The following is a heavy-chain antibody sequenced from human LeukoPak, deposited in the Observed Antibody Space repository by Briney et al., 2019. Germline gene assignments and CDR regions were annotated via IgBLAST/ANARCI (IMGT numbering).Heavy chain of an antibody. Sequence: GGSLRLSCAASGFTFSSYWMSWVRQAPGKGLEWVANIKKDGSEKYYVDSVKGRFTISRDNAKNSLDLQMNSLRAEDTAVYYCARDPGHYYDSSGYFGYWGQGTLVTVSS. CDR2: IKKDGSEK. D-gene: IGHD3-22*01. CDR1: GFTFSSYW. V-gene: IGHV3-7*01. CDR3: ARDPGHYYDSSGYFGY. J-gene: IGHJ4*02.